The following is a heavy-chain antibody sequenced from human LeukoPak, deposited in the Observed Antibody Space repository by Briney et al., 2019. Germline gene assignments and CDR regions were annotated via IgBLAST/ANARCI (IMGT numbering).Heavy chain of an antibody. D-gene: IGHD3-3*01. Sequence: GASLRVSSTASGYTFTGDYMHWVRQAPGQRLGWMGYINPTSGGTNYAQRFQGRVTMTRDTSISTAYMELSRLRSDDTAVYYCARESVSGYYFDYWGQGTLVTVSS. V-gene: IGHV1-2*02. J-gene: IGHJ4*02. CDR1: GYTFTGDY. CDR3: ARESVSGYYFDY. CDR2: INPTSGGT.